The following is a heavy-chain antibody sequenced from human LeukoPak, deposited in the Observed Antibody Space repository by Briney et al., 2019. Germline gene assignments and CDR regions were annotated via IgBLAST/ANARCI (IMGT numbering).Heavy chain of an antibody. J-gene: IGHJ4*02. CDR2: INWNGGST. CDR1: GFTFSSYA. V-gene: IGHV3-20*04. D-gene: IGHD3-22*01. CDR3: AVLDYDSITDY. Sequence: GGSLRLSCAASGFTFSSYAMSWVRQAPGKGLEWVSGINWNGGSTGYADSVKGRFTISRDNAKNTLYLQMNSLRAEDTAVYYCAVLDYDSITDYWGQGTLVTVSS.